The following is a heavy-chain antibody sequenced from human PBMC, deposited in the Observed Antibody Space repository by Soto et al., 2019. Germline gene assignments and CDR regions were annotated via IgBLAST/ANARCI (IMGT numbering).Heavy chain of an antibody. CDR3: ARDASAGGDAFDI. D-gene: IGHD1-26*01. J-gene: IGHJ3*02. CDR2: IYSGGTS. CDR1: GFTVSSNC. Sequence: QPGGSLRLSCAASGFTVSSNCMSWVRQAPGKGLEWVSLIYSGGTSYYADSVKGRFTISRDNSKNTLYLQMNSLRAGDTAVYYCARDASAGGDAFDIWGQGTMVTVSS. V-gene: IGHV3-66*01.